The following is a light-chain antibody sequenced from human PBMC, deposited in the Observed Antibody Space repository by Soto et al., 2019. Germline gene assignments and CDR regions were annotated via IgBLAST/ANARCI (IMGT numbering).Light chain of an antibody. Sequence: QSALTQPASVSGSPGQSITISCTGTSSDVGGYLYVSWYQQHPGKAPKLMIYDVSNRPSGVSNRFSGSKSGNTASLTISGRQAEDEADYYCSSYTSSSTLWVFGTGTKLTVL. CDR1: SSDVGGYLY. CDR2: DVS. J-gene: IGLJ1*01. CDR3: SSYTSSSTLWV. V-gene: IGLV2-14*01.